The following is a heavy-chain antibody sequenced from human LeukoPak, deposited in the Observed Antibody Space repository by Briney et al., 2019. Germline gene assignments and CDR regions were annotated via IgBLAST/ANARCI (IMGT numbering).Heavy chain of an antibody. Sequence: PSQTLSLTCTVSGGSINNGGYYWTWIRQPAGKGLEWIGRIYTSGTTNYNPSLKSRVTMSVDTSKNQFSLKLSSVTAADTAVYYCAREYFGLAYNFDYWGQGTLVTVSS. D-gene: IGHD3-10*01. CDR1: GGSINNGGYY. V-gene: IGHV4-61*02. J-gene: IGHJ4*02. CDR3: AREYFGLAYNFDY. CDR2: IYTSGTT.